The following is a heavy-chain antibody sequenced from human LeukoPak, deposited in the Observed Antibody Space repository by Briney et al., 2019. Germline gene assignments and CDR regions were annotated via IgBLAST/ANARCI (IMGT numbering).Heavy chain of an antibody. D-gene: IGHD5-24*01. CDR3: ARGRWTSSNYNWFDP. CDR1: GGSISSGSYY. CDR2: INTSGST. V-gene: IGHV4-61*02. J-gene: IGHJ5*02. Sequence: PSETLSLTCTVSGGSISSGSYYWSWIRQPAGKGMEWIGRINTSGSTNYNPSLKGRVTISVDTSKNQFSLKLSSVTAANTAVYYCARGRWTSSNYNWFDPWGQGTLVTVSS.